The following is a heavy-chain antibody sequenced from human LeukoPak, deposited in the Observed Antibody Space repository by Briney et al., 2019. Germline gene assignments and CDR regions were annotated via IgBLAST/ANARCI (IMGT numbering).Heavy chain of an antibody. Sequence: GGSLRLSCAASEFTFSSYWMHWARQAPGEGLVWVSYINSDGSSTSYADYVKGRFTISRDNARNTLYLQMNSLRVEDTAVYYCARDGSLPDYWGQGTLVTVSS. J-gene: IGHJ4*02. CDR2: INSDGSST. CDR3: ARDGSLPDY. CDR1: EFTFSSYW. V-gene: IGHV3-74*01.